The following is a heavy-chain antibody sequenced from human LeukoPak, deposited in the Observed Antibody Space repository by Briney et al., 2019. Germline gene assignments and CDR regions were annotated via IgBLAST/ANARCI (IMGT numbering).Heavy chain of an antibody. CDR2: INHSGST. CDR3: ARGHSPVTTKVSYSQH. V-gene: IGHV4-34*01. J-gene: IGHJ1*01. D-gene: IGHD4-17*01. Sequence: PSETLSLTCAVYGGSFSHYYWSWIRQPPGKGLEWIGEINHSGSTNYNPSLKRRVTILVNTSKNQFFLKLSSVTAADTAVCYCARGHSPVTTKVSYSQHWGQGTLVTVSS. CDR1: GGSFSHYY.